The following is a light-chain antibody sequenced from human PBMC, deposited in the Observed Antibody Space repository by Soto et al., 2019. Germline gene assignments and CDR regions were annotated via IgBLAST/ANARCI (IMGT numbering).Light chain of an antibody. CDR3: QQYNNWPRT. J-gene: IGKJ1*01. CDR2: GAS. Sequence: EIVLTQSPGTLSLSPGERATLSCRASQRVSSAYLAWYQQKPGQAPRLLMYGASHRATGTPDRFSGSGSGTEFTLTISSLQSEDFAVYYCQQYNNWPRTFGQGTKVEIK. CDR1: QRVSSAY. V-gene: IGKV3D-15*01.